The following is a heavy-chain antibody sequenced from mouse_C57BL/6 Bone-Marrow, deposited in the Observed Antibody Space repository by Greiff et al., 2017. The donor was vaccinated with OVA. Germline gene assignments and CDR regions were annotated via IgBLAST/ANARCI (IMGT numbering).Heavy chain of an antibody. CDR3: AREGYYGSETWFAY. CDR1: GYTFTSSG. CDR2: IYPRSGNT. J-gene: IGHJ3*01. Sequence: QVQLQQSGAELARPGASVKLSCKASGYTFTSSGISWVKQRTGQGLEWIGEIYPRSGNTYYNEKFKGKATVTADKSSSPAYMELHSLTSEYSAVYFCAREGYYGSETWFAYWGQGTLVTVSA. V-gene: IGHV1-81*01. D-gene: IGHD1-1*01.